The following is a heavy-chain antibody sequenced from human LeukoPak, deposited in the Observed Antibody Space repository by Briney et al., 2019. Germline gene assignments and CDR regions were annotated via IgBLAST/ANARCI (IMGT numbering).Heavy chain of an antibody. D-gene: IGHD3-10*01. V-gene: IGHV4-34*12. J-gene: IGHJ3*02. CDR1: GGSFSGYY. CDR3: AKSNGYGLVDI. Sequence: SETLSLTCAVYGGSFSGYYWSWIRQPPGKGLEWIGNIFYSGSTYYSPSLKSRVTISLDTSRNQFSLKLSSVTAADTAVYYCAKSNGYGLVDIWGQGTMVTVSS. CDR2: IFYSGST.